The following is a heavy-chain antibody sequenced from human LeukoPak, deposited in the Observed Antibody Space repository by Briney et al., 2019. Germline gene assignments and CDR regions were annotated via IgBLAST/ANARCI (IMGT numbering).Heavy chain of an antibody. V-gene: IGHV3-23*01. J-gene: IGHJ3*02. CDR3: AKDPNGDYIGTFDI. CDR1: KFNFNSYG. D-gene: IGHD4-17*01. CDR2: ISGSGGST. Sequence: GGSLRLSCTTSKFNFNSYGMTWVRQAPGKGLEWVSSISGSGGSTQYAASVQGRFTISRDNSKNTLYLQMNSLRAEDAAVYYCAKDPNGDYIGTFDIWGQGTMVTVSS.